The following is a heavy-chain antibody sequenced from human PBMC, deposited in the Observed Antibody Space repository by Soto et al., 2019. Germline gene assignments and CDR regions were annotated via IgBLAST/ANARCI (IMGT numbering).Heavy chain of an antibody. CDR2: IYYSGNT. CDR3: TWGDPEFPH. D-gene: IGHD3-16*01. CDR1: GGSISSSGYY. J-gene: IGHJ4*02. Sequence: SETLSLTCTVSGGSISSSGYYWSWIRQLPGRGLEWIGYIYYSGNTYYNPSLKSRVTISADTSKNQFSLKLSSVTAADPAVYYCTWGDPEFPHWGQGTLVTVSS. V-gene: IGHV4-31*03.